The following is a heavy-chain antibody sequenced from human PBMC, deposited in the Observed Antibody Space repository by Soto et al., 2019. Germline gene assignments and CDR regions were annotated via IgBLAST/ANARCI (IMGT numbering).Heavy chain of an antibody. Sequence: LRLSCAASGFTFSSYSMNWVRQAPGKGLEWVSSISNSSSYIYYADSVKGRFTISRDNAKNSLYLQMNSLRAEDTAVYYCARDRRFYFDYWGQGTLVTVSS. CDR1: GFTFSSYS. V-gene: IGHV3-21*01. J-gene: IGHJ4*02. CDR2: ISNSSSYI. D-gene: IGHD3-3*01. CDR3: ARDRRFYFDY.